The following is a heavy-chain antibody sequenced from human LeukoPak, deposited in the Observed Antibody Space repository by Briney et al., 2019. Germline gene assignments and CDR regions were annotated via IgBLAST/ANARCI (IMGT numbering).Heavy chain of an antibody. CDR2: ISGRSDDT. CDR3: AKWGDYDVLTGYYVSDF. J-gene: IGHJ4*02. V-gene: IGHV3-23*01. D-gene: IGHD3-9*01. CDR1: GFIFSNYA. Sequence: GGSLRLSCAASGFIFSNYAMYWVRQAPGKGLEWVSAISGRSDDTYYADSVKGRFTLSRDSSKNTLYLQMNSLRADDTAVYYCAKWGDYDVLTGYYVSDFWGQGTLVTVSS.